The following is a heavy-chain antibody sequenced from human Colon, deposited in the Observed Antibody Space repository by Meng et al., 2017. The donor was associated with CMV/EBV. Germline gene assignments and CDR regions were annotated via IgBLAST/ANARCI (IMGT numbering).Heavy chain of an antibody. V-gene: IGHV1-18*04. D-gene: IGHD3-3*01. CDR1: GFPFTSYS. J-gene: IGHJ6*02. Sequence: ASVKVSCKASGFPFTSYSFTWVRQAPGQGLEWLGWISAYNGNTNYAQIVQGRVTMTTDPSTTTAYMELRRLRPDDTAVYYCARVEIWSGYQPPGNYYYYYGMDVWGQGTTVTVSS. CDR2: ISAYNGNT. CDR3: ARVEIWSGYQPPGNYYYYYGMDV.